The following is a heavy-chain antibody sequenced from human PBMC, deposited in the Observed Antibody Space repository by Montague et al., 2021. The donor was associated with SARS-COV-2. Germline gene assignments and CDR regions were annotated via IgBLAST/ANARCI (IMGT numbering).Heavy chain of an antibody. CDR1: GGSISSPDYY. D-gene: IGHD2-8*01. CDR3: ARQLPSYCATNKCYPYYFDG. Sequence: SETLSLTCTVSGGSISSPDYYLGWIRQSPGKGLEWIGSISYTGRTYYNPSLRSRVSFSMDTSKNHFSLSLSSVTVADTAVYFCARQLPSYCATNKCYPYYFDGWGQGGLVTVSS. V-gene: IGHV4-39*01. CDR2: ISYTGRT. J-gene: IGHJ4*02.